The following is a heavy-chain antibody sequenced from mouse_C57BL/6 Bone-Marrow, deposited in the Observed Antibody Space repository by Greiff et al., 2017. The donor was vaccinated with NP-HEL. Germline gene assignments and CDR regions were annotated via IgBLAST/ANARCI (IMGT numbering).Heavy chain of an antibody. D-gene: IGHD1-1*01. CDR3: ARRGGSRPHYYAIDY. Sequence: EVQLVESGGGLVKPGGSLKLSCAASGFTFSDYGMHWVRQAPEKGLEWVAYISSGSSTIYYADTVKGRFTISRDNDKNTLFLQMTILSSEDTAMYYCARRGGSRPHYYAIDYWGQGTSVTVSS. CDR2: ISSGSSTI. V-gene: IGHV5-17*01. CDR1: GFTFSDYG. J-gene: IGHJ4*01.